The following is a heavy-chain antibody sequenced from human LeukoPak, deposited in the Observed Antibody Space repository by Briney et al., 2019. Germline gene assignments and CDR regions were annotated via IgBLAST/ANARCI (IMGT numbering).Heavy chain of an antibody. CDR2: ISAYNGNT. CDR3: ARDLITIFGVVIAVAFDI. CDR1: GYTFTSYG. Sequence: GASVKVSCKASGYTFTSYGISWVRQAPGQGLEWMGWISAYNGNTNYAQKLQGRVTMTTDTSTSTAYMELRSLRSDDTAVYYCARDLITIFGVVIAVAFDIWGQGTMVTVSS. D-gene: IGHD3-3*01. V-gene: IGHV1-18*01. J-gene: IGHJ3*02.